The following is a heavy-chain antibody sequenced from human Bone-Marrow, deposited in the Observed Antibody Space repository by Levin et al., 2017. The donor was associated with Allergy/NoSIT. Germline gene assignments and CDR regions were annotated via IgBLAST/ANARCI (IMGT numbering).Heavy chain of an antibody. D-gene: IGHD3-22*01. Sequence: ASVKVSCEASGYIFTDYYIHWVRQAPGQGLEWMGWVNPKTGGTHYIQKFEGRVTMTRDASLSTAYMELSRLTSDDTAVYFCAMLTHYYDSSGPHSFDVWGQGTMVTVTS. CDR2: VNPKTGGT. CDR3: AMLTHYYDSSGPHSFDV. V-gene: IGHV1-2*02. J-gene: IGHJ3*01. CDR1: GYIFTDYY.